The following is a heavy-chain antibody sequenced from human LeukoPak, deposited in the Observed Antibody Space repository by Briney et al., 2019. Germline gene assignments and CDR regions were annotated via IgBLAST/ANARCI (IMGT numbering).Heavy chain of an antibody. J-gene: IGHJ4*02. D-gene: IGHD6-6*01. V-gene: IGHV3-74*01. Sequence: PGGSLRLSCAVSGFTFSSYGMHWVRQAPGKGLVWVSRINSDGSSTSYADSVKGRFTIYRDNAKNTLYLQMNSLRAEDTAVYYCAKEDEYSSSYGIDYWGQGTLVTVSS. CDR3: AKEDEYSSSYGIDY. CDR1: GFTFSSYG. CDR2: INSDGSST.